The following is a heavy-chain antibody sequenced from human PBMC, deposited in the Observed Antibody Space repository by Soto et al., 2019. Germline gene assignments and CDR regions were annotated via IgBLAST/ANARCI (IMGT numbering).Heavy chain of an antibody. CDR3: TTEEITMIVVALDAFDI. J-gene: IGHJ3*02. D-gene: IGHD3-22*01. CDR2: IKSKTDGGTT. CDR1: GFTFSNAW. V-gene: IGHV3-15*01. Sequence: PGGSLRLSCAASGFTFSNAWMSWVRQAPGKGLEWVGRIKSKTDGGTTDYAAPVKGRFTISRDDSKNTLYLQMNSLKTEDTAVYYCTTEEITMIVVALDAFDIWGQGTMVTVSS.